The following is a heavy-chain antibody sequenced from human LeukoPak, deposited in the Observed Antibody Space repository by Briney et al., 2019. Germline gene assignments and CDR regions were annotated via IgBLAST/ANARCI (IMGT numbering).Heavy chain of an antibody. CDR3: ARATLVPLDFDY. J-gene: IGHJ4*02. V-gene: IGHV4-34*01. Sequence: SETLSLTCAVYGGSFSGYYWTWIRQPPGKGLEWIGEINHGGNTDSNPSLRSRVTISVDTSKNQFSLKLSSMTAADTAVYYCARATLVPLDFDYWGQGTLVTASS. CDR1: GGSFSGYY. CDR2: INHGGNT. D-gene: IGHD6-13*01.